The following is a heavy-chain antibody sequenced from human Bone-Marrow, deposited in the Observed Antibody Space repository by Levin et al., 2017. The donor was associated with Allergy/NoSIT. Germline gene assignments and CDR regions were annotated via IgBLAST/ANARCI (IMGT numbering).Heavy chain of an antibody. CDR1: GGSFSGYY. V-gene: IGHV4-34*01. CDR3: ARGTGSYYNTPPRGRNWFDP. J-gene: IGHJ5*02. CDR2: INHSGST. Sequence: PSETLSLTCAVYGGSFSGYYWSWIRQPPGKGLEWIGEINHSGSTNYNPSLKSRVTISVDTSKNQFSLKLSSVTAADTAVYYCARGTGSYYNTPPRGRNWFDPWGQGTLVTVSS. D-gene: IGHD3-10*01.